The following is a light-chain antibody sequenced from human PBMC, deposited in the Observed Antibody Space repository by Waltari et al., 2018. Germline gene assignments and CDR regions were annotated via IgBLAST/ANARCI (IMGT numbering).Light chain of an antibody. CDR2: QDD. CDR1: KSGDKY. Sequence: DLTQPPSVSVSPGQTARITRSGEKSGDKYVSWYQQKPGQPPVLVVHQDDKQPSGIPDRFSASNSENTATLTIGGTQAVDEADYYCQTWDSSTVLFGGGTKVTVL. CDR3: QTWDSSTVL. J-gene: IGLJ2*01. V-gene: IGLV3-1*01.